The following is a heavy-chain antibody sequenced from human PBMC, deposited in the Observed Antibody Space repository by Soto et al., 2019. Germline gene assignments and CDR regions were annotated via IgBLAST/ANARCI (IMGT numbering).Heavy chain of an antibody. Sequence: GGSLRLSCAASGFTFDDYAMHWVRQAPGKGLEWVSGISWNSGSIGYADSVKGRFTISRDNAKNSLYLQMNSLRAEDTALYYCAKDREAVAEYYFDYWGQGTLVTVSS. CDR3: AKDREAVAEYYFDY. V-gene: IGHV3-9*01. J-gene: IGHJ4*02. CDR2: ISWNSGSI. D-gene: IGHD6-19*01. CDR1: GFTFDDYA.